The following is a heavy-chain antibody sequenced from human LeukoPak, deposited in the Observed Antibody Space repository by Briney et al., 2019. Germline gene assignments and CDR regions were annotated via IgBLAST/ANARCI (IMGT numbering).Heavy chain of an antibody. J-gene: IGHJ4*02. CDR2: ISDTGATT. V-gene: IGHV3-23*01. D-gene: IGHD2-8*01. Sequence: GGSLRLSCAGSGFTFSSYAMSWVRQAPGKGLEWVSAISDTGATTYDADSVKGRFTISRDNSRSTLYLQMNSLRAEDTALYYCAKDSSIGRYCTNGVCSPFDYWGQGTLVTVSS. CDR3: AKDSSIGRYCTNGVCSPFDY. CDR1: GFTFSSYA.